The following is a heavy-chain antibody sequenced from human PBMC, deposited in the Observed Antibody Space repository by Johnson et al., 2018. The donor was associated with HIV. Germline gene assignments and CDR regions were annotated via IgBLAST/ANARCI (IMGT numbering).Heavy chain of an antibody. Sequence: QVQLVESGGGVVQPGRSLRLSCAASGFTFSSYAMHWVRQAPGKGLEWVSFIYSDGSTYYADSVKGRFTVSRGNSKNTLYLQMNSLRGEDTAVYYCARARRAAAQRDAFENWGQGTMVTVSS. CDR2: IYSDGST. D-gene: IGHD6-13*01. J-gene: IGHJ3*02. V-gene: IGHV3-NL1*01. CDR3: ARARRAAAQRDAFEN. CDR1: GFTFSSYA.